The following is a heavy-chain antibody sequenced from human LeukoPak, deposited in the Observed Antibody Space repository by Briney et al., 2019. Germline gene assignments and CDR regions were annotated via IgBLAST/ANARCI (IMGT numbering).Heavy chain of an antibody. Sequence: PGRSLRLSCAASGFTFNTYGMHWVRQAPGKGLEWVAVIWYDGSNKYYADSVKGRFTISRDNSKNTLYLQMNSLRAEDTAVYYCVRDVWGDRDSYFDYWGQGTLVTVSS. J-gene: IGHJ4*02. CDR2: IWYDGSNK. V-gene: IGHV3-33*01. D-gene: IGHD2-21*01. CDR1: GFTFNTYG. CDR3: VRDVWGDRDSYFDY.